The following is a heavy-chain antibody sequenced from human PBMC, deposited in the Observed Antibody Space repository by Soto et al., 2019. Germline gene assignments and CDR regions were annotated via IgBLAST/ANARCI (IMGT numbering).Heavy chain of an antibody. CDR3: ARGGSWFDR. CDR2: ICADGST. Sequence: EVQLLESGGGLIKPGGSLRLSCAASGFTVSNYYMSWVRQAPGKGLEWVSVICADGSTNYADSSKGRFTITSDHSKNRLYLQMNSLRAEDTAVYYCARGGSWFDRWGQGNVVTVSS. D-gene: IGHD3-10*01. CDR1: GFTVSNYY. V-gene: IGHV3-53*01. J-gene: IGHJ5*02.